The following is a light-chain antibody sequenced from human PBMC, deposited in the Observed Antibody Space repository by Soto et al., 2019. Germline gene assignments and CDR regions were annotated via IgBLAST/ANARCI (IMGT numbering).Light chain of an antibody. V-gene: IGLV1-47*01. J-gene: IGLJ2*01. CDR1: SSNIGSNY. Sequence: QSALTQPPSASGTPGQRVTISCSGSSSNIGSNYVNWYQQLPGTAPKVLIYRNNERPSGVPDRFSGSKSGTSASLVISGLRSEDASDYYCAAWDGSLSGVVFGGGTKVTVL. CDR2: RNN. CDR3: AAWDGSLSGVV.